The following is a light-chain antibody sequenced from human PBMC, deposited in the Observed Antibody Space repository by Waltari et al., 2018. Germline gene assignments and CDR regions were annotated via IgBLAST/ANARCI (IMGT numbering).Light chain of an antibody. V-gene: IGLV2-8*01. CDR1: SSDVGGYNY. CDR2: EVS. Sequence: QSALTQPPSASGSPGQSVTISCTGTSSDVGGYNYVSWYQQHPGKAPKLMIYEVSKRPSGVPDRVAGSKSGNTASLTVSGLQAEDEADYYGSSYAGSNTLYVFGTGTKVTVL. J-gene: IGLJ1*01. CDR3: SSYAGSNTLYV.